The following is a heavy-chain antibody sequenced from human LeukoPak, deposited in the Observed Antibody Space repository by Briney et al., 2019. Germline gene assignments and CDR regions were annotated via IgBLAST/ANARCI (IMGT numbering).Heavy chain of an antibody. D-gene: IGHD4-11*01. Sequence: ASVKVSCKASGYXFTSCHIHWVRQAPGQGLEWMGIINPSDGSTSFAQILQGRVTMTRDTSTSTVYMELSSLRSEDTAVYYCARALMSTVTSFDFWGQGTLVTVSS. CDR3: ARALMSTVTSFDF. CDR2: INPSDGST. J-gene: IGHJ4*02. V-gene: IGHV1-46*04. CDR1: GYXFTSCH.